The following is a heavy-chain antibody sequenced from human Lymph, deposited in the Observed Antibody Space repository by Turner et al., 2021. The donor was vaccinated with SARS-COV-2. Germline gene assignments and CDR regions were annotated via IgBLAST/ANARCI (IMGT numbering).Heavy chain of an antibody. CDR2: IIPRLAKA. Sequence: QVQLVQSGAEVKKPGSSVKVSCKASGGTFSSSAISWGRQAPGQGLEWMGGIIPRLAKANYAQKFQGRVTITADKSTSTAYMELSSRRSEDTAVYCCARIAAPGMGGGVHYYYYAMDVWGQGTTVTVSS. V-gene: IGHV1-69*10. CDR3: ARIAAPGMGGGVHYYYYAMDV. J-gene: IGHJ6*02. CDR1: GGTFSSSA. D-gene: IGHD6-13*01.